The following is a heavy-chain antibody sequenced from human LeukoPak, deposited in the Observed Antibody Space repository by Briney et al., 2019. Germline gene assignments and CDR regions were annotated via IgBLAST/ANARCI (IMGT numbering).Heavy chain of an antibody. CDR2: ISWNNGSI. CDR1: GFTFDDYA. J-gene: IGHJ4*02. V-gene: IGHV3-9*01. Sequence: GGSLRLSCAASGFTFDDYAMHWVRQAPGKVLEWVSGISWNNGSIGYAHSVKGRFTISRDNAKNSLYLQMNSLRAEDTALYYCAKDIIEGSAAVNAFDYWGQGTLVTVSS. D-gene: IGHD6-13*01. CDR3: AKDIIEGSAAVNAFDY.